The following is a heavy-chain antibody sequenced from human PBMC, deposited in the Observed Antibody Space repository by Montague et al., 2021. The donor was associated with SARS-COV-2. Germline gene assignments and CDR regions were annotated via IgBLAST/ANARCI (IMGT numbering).Heavy chain of an antibody. Sequence: SETLSLTCTVSGGSINNYYWSWIRQPPGRGLEWIGYIYYSGSTEYSPSLTSRVTMSIDTSKNQFSLRLNSVTAADTAVYFCARTTYFDLASIYYYVRDVWGQGTTVTVSS. CDR1: GGSINNYY. J-gene: IGHJ6*02. D-gene: IGHD3-9*01. CDR2: IYYSGST. CDR3: ARTTYFDLASIYYYVRDV. V-gene: IGHV4-59*08.